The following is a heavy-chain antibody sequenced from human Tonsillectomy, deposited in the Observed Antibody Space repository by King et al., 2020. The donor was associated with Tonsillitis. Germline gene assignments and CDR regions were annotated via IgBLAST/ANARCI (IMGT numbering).Heavy chain of an antibody. CDR3: ARDHYDVLTGYYLLDY. CDR1: GGSISSGVYY. V-gene: IGHV4-31*03. CDR2: IYYSGST. D-gene: IGHD3-9*01. J-gene: IGHJ4*02. Sequence: QLQESGPGLVKPSQTLSLTCTVSGGSISSGVYYWSWIRQHPGKGLEWIGYIYYSGSTYYNPSLKSRVTISVDTSQNQFSLKLSSVTAADRAVYYCARDHYDVLTGYYLLDYWGQGTLVTVSS.